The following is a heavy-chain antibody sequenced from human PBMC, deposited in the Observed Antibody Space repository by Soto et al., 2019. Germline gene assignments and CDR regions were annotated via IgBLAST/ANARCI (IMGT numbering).Heavy chain of an antibody. D-gene: IGHD2-15*01. CDR3: ARGYCSGGSCYFWFDP. CDR1: GYTFTGYY. Sequence: ASVKVSCKASGYTFTGYYMHWVRQAPGQGLEWMGWINPNSGGTNYAQKFRGWVTMTRDTSISTAYMELSRLRSDDTAVYYCARGYCSGGSCYFWFDPWGQGTLVTVSS. CDR2: INPNSGGT. V-gene: IGHV1-2*04. J-gene: IGHJ5*02.